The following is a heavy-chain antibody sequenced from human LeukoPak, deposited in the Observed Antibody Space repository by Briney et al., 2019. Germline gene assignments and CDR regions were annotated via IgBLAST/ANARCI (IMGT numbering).Heavy chain of an antibody. CDR3: ARDGFLAFGEVDAFDI. J-gene: IGHJ3*02. D-gene: IGHD3-10*01. Sequence: PSETLSLTCAVYGGSFSGYYWSWIRQPPGKGLEWIGEINHSGSTNYNPSLKSRVTISVDTSKNQFSLKLSSVTAADTAVYYCARDGFLAFGEVDAFDIWGQGTMVTVSS. CDR2: INHSGST. V-gene: IGHV4-34*01. CDR1: GGSFSGYY.